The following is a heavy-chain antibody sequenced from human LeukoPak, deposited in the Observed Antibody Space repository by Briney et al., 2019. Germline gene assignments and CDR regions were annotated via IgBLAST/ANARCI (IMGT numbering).Heavy chain of an antibody. Sequence: PGGSLRLSCAASGFTFSSYSMNWVRQAPGKGLEWVSYISSSSSTIYYADSVKGRFTISRDNAKNSPYLQMISLRDEDTAVYYCARSTVVSPWGQGTLVTVSS. V-gene: IGHV3-48*02. D-gene: IGHD4-23*01. CDR1: GFTFSSYS. CDR3: ARSTVVSP. J-gene: IGHJ5*02. CDR2: ISSSSSTI.